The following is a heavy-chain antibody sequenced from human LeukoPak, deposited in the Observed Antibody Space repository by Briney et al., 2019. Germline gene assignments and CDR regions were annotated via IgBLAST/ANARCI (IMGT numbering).Heavy chain of an antibody. CDR3: ARVSSGWYGIIDY. J-gene: IGHJ4*02. D-gene: IGHD6-19*01. CDR1: GGSFSGYY. CDR2: INHSGST. Sequence: SETLSLTCAVYGGSFSGYYWSWIRQPPGKGLEWIGEINHSGSTNYNPSLKSRVTIPVDTSKNQFSLKLSSVTAADTAVYYCARVSSGWYGIIDYWGQGTLVTVSS. V-gene: IGHV4-34*01.